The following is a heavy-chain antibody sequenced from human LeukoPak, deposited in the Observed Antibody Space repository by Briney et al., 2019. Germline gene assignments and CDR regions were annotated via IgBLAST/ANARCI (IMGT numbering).Heavy chain of an antibody. CDR3: ARGELMAYSGSSYYFDY. J-gene: IGHJ4*02. CDR1: GFTFSGSA. CDR2: IRSKANSYAT. Sequence: GGSLRLSCAASGFTFSGSAMHWVRQASGKGLEWVGRIRSKANSYATAYAASVKGRFTISRDDSKNTAYLQMNSLKTEDTAVYYCARGELMAYSGSSYYFDYWGQGTLVTVSS. V-gene: IGHV3-73*01. D-gene: IGHD1-26*01.